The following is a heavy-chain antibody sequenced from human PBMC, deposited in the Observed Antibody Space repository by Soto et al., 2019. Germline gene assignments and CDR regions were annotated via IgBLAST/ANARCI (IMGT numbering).Heavy chain of an antibody. CDR1: GDSISSYY. CDR2: IHYSGST. Sequence: SETLSLTCTVSGDSISSYYWGWIRQPPGKGLEWVGYIHYSGSTNYNPSLKSRVTISVDTPKNQFSLKVNSMTAADTAVYYCARGGLAARKGRWLEPWRQGALVTVSS. D-gene: IGHD6-6*01. CDR3: ARGGLAARKGRWLEP. J-gene: IGHJ5*02. V-gene: IGHV4-59*01.